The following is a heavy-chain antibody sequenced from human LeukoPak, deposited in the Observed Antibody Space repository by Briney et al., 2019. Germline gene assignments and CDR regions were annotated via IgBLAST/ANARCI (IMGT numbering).Heavy chain of an antibody. V-gene: IGHV4-31*03. CDR1: GGSISSGGYY. CDR2: IYYSGST. J-gene: IGHJ4*02. CDR3: ARTNRPTYYYGSGSYYAGYYFDY. D-gene: IGHD3-10*01. Sequence: SQTLSLTCTVSGGSISSGGYYWSWIRQHPGKGLEWIGYIYYSGSTYYNPSLKSRATISVDTSKNQFSLKLSSVTAADTAVYYCARTNRPTYYYGSGSYYAGYYFDYWGQGTLVTVSS.